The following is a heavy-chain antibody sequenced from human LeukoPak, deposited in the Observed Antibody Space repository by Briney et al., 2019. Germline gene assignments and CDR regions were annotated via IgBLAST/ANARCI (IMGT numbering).Heavy chain of an antibody. CDR1: GFTSSSYG. Sequence: GGSLRLPCAASGFTSSSYGMHWVRQAPGKGLEWVAVIWYDGSNKYYADSAKGRFTISRDNSKNTLYLQMNSLRAEDTAVYYCARGGEYYCSGSEYWGQGTLVTVSS. D-gene: IGHD3-10*01. J-gene: IGHJ4*02. V-gene: IGHV3-33*01. CDR2: IWYDGSNK. CDR3: ARGGEYYCSGSEY.